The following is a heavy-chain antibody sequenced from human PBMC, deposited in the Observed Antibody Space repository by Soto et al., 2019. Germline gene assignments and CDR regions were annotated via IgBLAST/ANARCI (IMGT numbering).Heavy chain of an antibody. CDR1: GYSVTSYW. J-gene: IGHJ6*02. Sequence: ESLKISCKGSGYSVTSYWIGWVRQMPGKGLEWMGIIYPGDSDTRYSPSFQGQVTISADKSISTAYLEWTSLKASDTAMYYCVRHFETRFYYGSGSYYTSYSGIDVRAHRTTLPVSS. CDR3: VRHFETRFYYGSGSYYTSYSGIDV. V-gene: IGHV5-51*01. CDR2: IYPGDSDT. D-gene: IGHD3-10*01.